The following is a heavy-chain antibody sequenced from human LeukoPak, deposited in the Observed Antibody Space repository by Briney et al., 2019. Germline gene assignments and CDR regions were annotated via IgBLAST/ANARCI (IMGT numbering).Heavy chain of an antibody. D-gene: IGHD1-26*01. CDR1: GFTFSSYA. CDR3: ARQGLVGGGDIVGASRGRGAFDI. J-gene: IGHJ3*02. V-gene: IGHV3-30-3*01. CDR2: ISYDGSNK. Sequence: GGSLRLSCAASGFTFSSYAMHWVRQAPGKGLEWVAVISYDGSNKYYADSVKGRFTISRDNSKNTLYLQMNSLRAEDTAVYYCARQGLVGGGDIVGASRGRGAFDIWGQGTMVTVSS.